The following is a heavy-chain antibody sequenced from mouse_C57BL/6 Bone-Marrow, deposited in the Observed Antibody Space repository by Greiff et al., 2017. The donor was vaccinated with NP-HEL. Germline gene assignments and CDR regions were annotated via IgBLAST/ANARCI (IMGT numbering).Heavy chain of an antibody. V-gene: IGHV1-62-2*01. CDR3: ARHEEEDYDRGYAMDY. D-gene: IGHD2-4*01. CDR2: FYPGSGSI. CDR1: GYTFTEYT. J-gene: IGHJ4*01. Sequence: VQLQQSGAELVKPGASVKLSCKASGYTFTEYTIHWVEQRSGQGLEWIGWFYPGSGSIKYNEKFKDKATLTADKSSSTVYMELSRLTSEDSAVYFCARHEEEDYDRGYAMDYWGQGTSVTVSS.